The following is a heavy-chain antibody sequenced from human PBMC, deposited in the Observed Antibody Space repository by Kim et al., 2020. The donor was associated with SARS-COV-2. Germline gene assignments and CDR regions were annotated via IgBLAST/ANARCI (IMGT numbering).Heavy chain of an antibody. CDR2: INHSGST. CDR3: AQRRYYGSGSYSYYYYGMDV. D-gene: IGHD3-10*01. Sequence: SETLSLTCAVYGGSFSGYYWSWIRQPPGKGLEWIGEINHSGSTNYNPSLKSRVTISVDTSKNQFSLKLSSVTAADTAVYYCAQRRYYGSGSYSYYYYGMDVWGQGTTVTVSS. V-gene: IGHV4-34*01. J-gene: IGHJ6*02. CDR1: GGSFSGYY.